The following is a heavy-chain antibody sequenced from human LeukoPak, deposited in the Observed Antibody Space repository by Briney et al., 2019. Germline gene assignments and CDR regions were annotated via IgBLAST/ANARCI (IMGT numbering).Heavy chain of an antibody. CDR1: GGTFISYA. Sequence: GASVKVSCKASGGTFISYAISWVRQAPGQGLEWMGGIIPIFGTANYAQKLQGRVTMTTDTSTSTAYMELRSLRSDDTAVYYCARGNDFWSGYYRSPVGDYWGQGTLVTVSS. V-gene: IGHV1-69*05. CDR2: IIPIFGTA. J-gene: IGHJ4*02. D-gene: IGHD3-3*01. CDR3: ARGNDFWSGYYRSPVGDY.